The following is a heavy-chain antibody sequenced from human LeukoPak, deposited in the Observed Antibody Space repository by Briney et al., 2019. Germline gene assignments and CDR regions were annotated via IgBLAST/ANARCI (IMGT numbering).Heavy chain of an antibody. V-gene: IGHV3-21*01. J-gene: IGHJ6*03. Sequence: GGSLRLSCAASGFTFRHFAMSCVRQAPGKGLEWVSSISRTSSYIYYADSVKGRFTISRDNAKNSLYLQMNSLRAEDTAVYYCARDALRVVVPAAMLRGYYYYMDVWGKGTTVTISS. CDR2: ISRTSSYI. CDR1: GFTFRHFA. D-gene: IGHD2-2*01. CDR3: ARDALRVVVPAAMLRGYYYYMDV.